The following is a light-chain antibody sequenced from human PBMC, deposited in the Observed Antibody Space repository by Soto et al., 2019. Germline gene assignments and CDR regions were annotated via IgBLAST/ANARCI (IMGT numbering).Light chain of an antibody. CDR3: QQYYSTPYT. CDR2: WAS. Sequence: DIVMTQSPDSLAVSLGERATSNCKSSQSVLYSSDNKNYLAWYQQKPGQPPKLLIYWASTRESGVADRFSGSVSGTDFTLTISSLQAEDVAVYYCQQYYSTPYTFGQGTKLEIK. V-gene: IGKV4-1*01. J-gene: IGKJ2*01. CDR1: QSVLYSSDNKNY.